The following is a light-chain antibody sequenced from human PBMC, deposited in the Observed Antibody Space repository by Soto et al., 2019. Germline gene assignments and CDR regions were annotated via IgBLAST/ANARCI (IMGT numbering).Light chain of an antibody. Sequence: EIVLTQSPGTLSLSPGERATLSCRASQSVSSSYLAWYQQKPGQAPRLLIYGASSRATGIPGRVRVSGSGTDFTLTISRLEPDDFAVYSCQQCGSSPLTFGGGTKVEIK. CDR1: QSVSSSY. CDR3: QQCGSSPLT. V-gene: IGKV3-20*01. CDR2: GAS. J-gene: IGKJ4*01.